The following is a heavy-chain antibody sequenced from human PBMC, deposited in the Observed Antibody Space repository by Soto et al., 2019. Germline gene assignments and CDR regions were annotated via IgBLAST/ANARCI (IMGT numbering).Heavy chain of an antibody. J-gene: IGHJ4*02. D-gene: IGHD6-19*01. CDR2: IYYSGST. V-gene: IGHV4-31*03. CDR3: ARVYQWLLDY. CDR1: GGSISSGGYY. Sequence: SETLSLTCTVSGGSISSGGYYWSWIRQHPGKGLEWIGYIYYSGSTYYNPSLKSRVTISVDTSKDQFSLKLSSVTAADTAVYYCARVYQWLLDYWGQGTLVTVSS.